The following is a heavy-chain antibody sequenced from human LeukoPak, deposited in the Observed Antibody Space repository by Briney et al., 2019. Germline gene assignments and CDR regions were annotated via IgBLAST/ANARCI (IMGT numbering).Heavy chain of an antibody. Sequence: GGSLRLSCAASGSTFSSYEMNWVRQAPGKGLEWVSYISSSGSTIYYADSVKGRFTISRDNAKNSLYLQMNSLRAEDTAVYYCAIVATMGTDYWGQGTLVTVSS. D-gene: IGHD5-12*01. CDR3: AIVATMGTDY. V-gene: IGHV3-48*03. J-gene: IGHJ4*02. CDR1: GSTFSSYE. CDR2: ISSSGSTI.